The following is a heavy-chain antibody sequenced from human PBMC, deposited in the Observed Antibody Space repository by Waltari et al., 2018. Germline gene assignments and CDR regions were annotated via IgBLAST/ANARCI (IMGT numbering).Heavy chain of an antibody. J-gene: IGHJ4*02. D-gene: IGHD2-2*02. CDR2: IWFDGSDK. CDR1: GFTFSNFG. CDR3: AKDAFGNTYLDF. V-gene: IGHV3-30*02. Sequence: QVNLVESGGGVVQPGGSLRLSCTTSGFTFSNFGMHWVRQAPGKGRGWVVLIWFDGSDKFYADSVRGRFTISRDNSARTLYLDMDSLRLDDTAMYYCAKDAFGNTYLDFWGQGTLVTVSS.